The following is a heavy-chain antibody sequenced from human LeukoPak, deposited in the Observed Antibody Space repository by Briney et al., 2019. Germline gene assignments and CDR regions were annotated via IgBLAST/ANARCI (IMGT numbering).Heavy chain of an antibody. CDR1: GYTLTSYY. CDR2: INPSGGST. V-gene: IGHV1-46*01. J-gene: IGHJ3*02. D-gene: IGHD3-3*01. CDR3: ARDQTIFGVVIPDAFDI. Sequence: ASVKVSCKASGYTLTSYYMHWARQAPGQGLEWMGIINPSGGSTSYAQKFQGRVTMTRDTSTSTVYVELSSLRSEDTAVYYCARDQTIFGVVIPDAFDIWGQGTMVTVSS.